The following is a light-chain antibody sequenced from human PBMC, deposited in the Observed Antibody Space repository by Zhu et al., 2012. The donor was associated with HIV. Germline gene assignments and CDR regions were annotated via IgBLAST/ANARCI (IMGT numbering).Light chain of an antibody. CDR1: QSIDRY. V-gene: IGKV3-11*01. Sequence: IVLTQSPPTLSLSPGERATLSCRASQSIDRYLVWYQHKPGQAPRLLMYDASTTAPGISARFSGSGSGTDFTLTISSLEPEDSAVYCQQRNGNWFTFGGGTKVEI. J-gene: IGKJ4*01. CDR2: DAS. CDR3: QQRNGNWFT.